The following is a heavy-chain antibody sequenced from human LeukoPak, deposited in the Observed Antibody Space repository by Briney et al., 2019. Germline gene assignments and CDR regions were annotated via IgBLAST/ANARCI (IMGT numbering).Heavy chain of an antibody. J-gene: IGHJ4*02. Sequence: GGSLRLSCSASGFTFSSYAMSWVRQAPGKGLEWVSAISGSGGGTYYADSVKGRFTISRDNSKNTLYLQMNSLRAEDTAVYYCAKGPYCSSTSCYLDYFDYWGQGTLVTVSS. CDR1: GFTFSSYA. CDR2: ISGSGGGT. D-gene: IGHD2-2*01. CDR3: AKGPYCSSTSCYLDYFDY. V-gene: IGHV3-23*01.